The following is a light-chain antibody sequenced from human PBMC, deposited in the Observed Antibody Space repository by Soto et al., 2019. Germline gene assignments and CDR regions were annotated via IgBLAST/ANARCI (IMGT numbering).Light chain of an antibody. Sequence: EIVVTQSPATLSASPGERVTLSCRASQFVSSRLAWYQQRPGQVPSLRIYDTSTRALGISARFSGSGSGTEFTLTISGLQSEDFAVYYCQEYFQWPPGMFGPGTTVDIK. CDR2: DTS. CDR3: QEYFQWPPGM. V-gene: IGKV3-15*01. J-gene: IGKJ1*01. CDR1: QFVSSR.